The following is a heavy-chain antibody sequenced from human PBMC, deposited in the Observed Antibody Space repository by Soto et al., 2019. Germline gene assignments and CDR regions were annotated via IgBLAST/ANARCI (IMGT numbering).Heavy chain of an antibody. CDR2: MSPNSGNT. CDR3: ARGQGYCSGGSCLKFDP. CDR1: GYTFTSYD. D-gene: IGHD2-15*01. Sequence: GASVKVSCKASGYTFTSYDIHWVRQATGQGLEWMGWMSPNSGNTGYAQKFQGRVTMTRNTSISTAYMELSSLRSEDTAVYYCARGQGYCSGGSCLKFDPWGQGTLVTVSS. J-gene: IGHJ5*02. V-gene: IGHV1-8*01.